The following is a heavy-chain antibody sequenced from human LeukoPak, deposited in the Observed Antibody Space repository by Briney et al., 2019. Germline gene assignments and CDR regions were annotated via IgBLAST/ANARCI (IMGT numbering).Heavy chain of an antibody. V-gene: IGHV1-18*04. Sequence: ASVKVSCKASGYTFTSYGISWVRQAPGQGLEWMGWISAYNGNTNYAQKLQGRVTMTTDTSTSTAYMELRGLGSDDTAVYYCARFGIAAAGTAGYNWFDPWGQGTLVTVSS. CDR1: GYTFTSYG. CDR2: ISAYNGNT. J-gene: IGHJ5*02. CDR3: ARFGIAAAGTAGYNWFDP. D-gene: IGHD6-13*01.